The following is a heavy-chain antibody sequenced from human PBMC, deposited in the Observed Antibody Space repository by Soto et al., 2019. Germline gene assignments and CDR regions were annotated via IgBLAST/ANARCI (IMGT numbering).Heavy chain of an antibody. D-gene: IGHD6-13*01. CDR1: GGSISSYY. J-gene: IGHJ5*02. CDR2: IYYSGST. CDR3: ARGIAAAVGWFDP. V-gene: IGHV4-59*01. Sequence: SETLSLTCTVSGGSISSYYWSWIRQPPGKGLEWIGYIYYSGSTNYNPSLKSRVTISVDTSKNQFSLKLSSVTAADTAVYYCARGIAAAVGWFDPWGQGTLVTVS.